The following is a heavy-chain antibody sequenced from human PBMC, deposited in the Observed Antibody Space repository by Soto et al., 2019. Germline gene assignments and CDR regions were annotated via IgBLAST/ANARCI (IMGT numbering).Heavy chain of an antibody. V-gene: IGHV3-23*01. CDR3: AKGKSGYGPLDY. D-gene: IGHD5-12*01. CDR1: GFTFSIYA. J-gene: IGHJ4*02. Sequence: EVQLLESGGGLVQPGGSLRLSCAASGFTFSIYAMSWVRQAPGKWLEWVSAISGTSGSTHYADSVKGRFTISRDNSKNTLYLQMNSLRAEDTAIYYCAKGKSGYGPLDYWGQGTLVTVSS. CDR2: ISGTSGST.